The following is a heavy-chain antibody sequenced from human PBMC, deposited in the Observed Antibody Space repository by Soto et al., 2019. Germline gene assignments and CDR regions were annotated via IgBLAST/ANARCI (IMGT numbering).Heavy chain of an antibody. CDR2: IWYDGSNK. CDR3: ARERVTIVGVVNKYYFDY. J-gene: IGHJ4*02. D-gene: IGHD3-3*01. CDR1: GFTFSSYG. Sequence: PGGSLRLSCAASGFTFSSYGMHWVRQAPGKGLEWVAVIWYDGSNKYYADSVKGRFTISRDNSKNTLYLQMNSLSAEDTAVYYCARERVTIVGVVNKYYFDYWGQGTLVTVSS. V-gene: IGHV3-33*01.